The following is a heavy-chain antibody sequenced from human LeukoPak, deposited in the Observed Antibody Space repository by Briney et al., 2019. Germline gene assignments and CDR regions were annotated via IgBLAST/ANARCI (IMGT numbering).Heavy chain of an antibody. CDR1: GFTFSSYA. CDR2: ISDSGGST. Sequence: GGSLRLSCAASGFTFSSYAMSWVRQAPGKGLEWVSAISDSGGSTYYADSVKGRFTISRDNSKNTLYLQMNSLRAEDTAVYYCAKDKMKHCSSTSCYSPRFDYWGQGTLVTVSS. D-gene: IGHD2-2*02. J-gene: IGHJ4*02. CDR3: AKDKMKHCSSTSCYSPRFDY. V-gene: IGHV3-23*01.